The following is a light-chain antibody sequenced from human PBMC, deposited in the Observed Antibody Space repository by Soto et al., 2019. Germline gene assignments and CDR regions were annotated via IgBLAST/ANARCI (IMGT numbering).Light chain of an antibody. CDR2: NNN. J-gene: IGLJ3*02. CDR3: EAWDDSLQGLL. V-gene: IGLV1-44*01. CDR1: SSNIGRNA. Sequence: QSVLTQPPSASETPGQRVTISCSGSSSNIGRNAVNWYQHLPGMAPKLLIYNNNQRPSGVPDRFSGSKSGTSASLAISGLQSEDEADYYCEAWDDSLQGLLFGGGTKLTVL.